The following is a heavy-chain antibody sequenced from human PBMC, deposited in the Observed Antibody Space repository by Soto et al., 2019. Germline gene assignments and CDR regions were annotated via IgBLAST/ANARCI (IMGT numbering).Heavy chain of an antibody. Sequence: EVQLVESGGGLVQPGGSLRLSCVASGFTFSDHYIDWVRQAPGKGLEWVGRTKDKANSYTAEYAASVKGRFTISRDDSKNTLYLQMNRLKTEDTAVYYCTTEGALPGPDFDYWGQGTLVTVSS. D-gene: IGHD3-16*01. J-gene: IGHJ4*02. V-gene: IGHV3-72*01. CDR1: GFTFSDHY. CDR3: TTEGALPGPDFDY. CDR2: TKDKANSYTA.